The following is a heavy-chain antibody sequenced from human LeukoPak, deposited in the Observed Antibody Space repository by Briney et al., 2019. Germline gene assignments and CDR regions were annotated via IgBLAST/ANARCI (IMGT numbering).Heavy chain of an antibody. J-gene: IGHJ3*02. CDR3: VRINYADAFDI. D-gene: IGHD2-2*01. CDR2: MSPKSGET. Sequence: ASVTVSCKASGYTFANHDINWVRQATGQGLEWMGWMSPKSGETGYAQKFQGRVTMTRNTSITTAYMELSGLRSDDTAVYYCVRINYADAFDIWGQGTLVTVCS. CDR1: GYTFANHD. V-gene: IGHV1-8*01.